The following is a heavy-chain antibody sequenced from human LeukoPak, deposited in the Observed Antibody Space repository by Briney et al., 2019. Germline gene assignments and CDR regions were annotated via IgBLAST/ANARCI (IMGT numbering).Heavy chain of an antibody. D-gene: IGHD3-16*02. CDR1: GFIFNSYA. J-gene: IGHJ5*02. CDR2: ISGSGSST. CDR3: AKLGNDNVWGTYRDNWFDP. Sequence: GGSLRLSCAASGFIFNSYAMTWVRLAPGRGLEWVSGISGSGSSTYYADSVKGRFGISRDNSKNALYLQMNSLRAEDTAEYYCAKLGNDNVWGTYRDNWFDPWGQGTLVIVSS. V-gene: IGHV3-23*01.